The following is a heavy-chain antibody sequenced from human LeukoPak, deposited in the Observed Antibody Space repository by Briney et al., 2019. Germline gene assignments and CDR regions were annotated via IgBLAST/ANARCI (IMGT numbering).Heavy chain of an antibody. Sequence: PGGSLRLSCAASGFTFSDYYMSWIRQAPGKGLEWVSYISSSGSTIYYADSVKGRFTISRDNSKNTLYLQMNSLRAEDTAVYYCAKDLSGYPTDYWGQGTLVTVSS. CDR3: AKDLSGYPTDY. D-gene: IGHD3-22*01. CDR2: ISSSGSTI. CDR1: GFTFSDYY. V-gene: IGHV3-11*01. J-gene: IGHJ4*02.